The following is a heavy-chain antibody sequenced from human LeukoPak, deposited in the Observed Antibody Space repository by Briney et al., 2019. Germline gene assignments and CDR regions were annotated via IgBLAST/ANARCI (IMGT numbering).Heavy chain of an antibody. CDR2: IYYGGDT. D-gene: IGHD3-22*01. CDR3: ARVLYYYGGSGYYLDY. V-gene: IGHV4-39*07. J-gene: IGHJ4*02. CDR1: GGSISSSSSY. Sequence: SETLSLTCSVSGGSISSSSSYWGWIRQPPGKGLEWIGSIYYGGDTYYNPSLKSRITISVDTSRNQFSLKLSSVTAADTAVYYCARVLYYYGGSGYYLDYWGQGTLVTVSS.